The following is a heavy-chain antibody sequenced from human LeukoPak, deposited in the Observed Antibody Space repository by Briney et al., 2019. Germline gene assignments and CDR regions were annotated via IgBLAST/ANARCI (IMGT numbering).Heavy chain of an antibody. CDR2: INPSGGST. V-gene: IGHV1-46*01. Sequence: ASVEVSCKASGYTFTSYYMHWVRQAPGQGLEWTGIINPSGGSTSYAQKFQGRVTMTRDTSTSTVYMELSSLRSEDTAVYYCARVHTYSNYESRRYGMDVWGQGTTVTVSS. CDR3: ARVHTYSNYESRRYGMDV. CDR1: GYTFTSYY. J-gene: IGHJ6*02. D-gene: IGHD4-11*01.